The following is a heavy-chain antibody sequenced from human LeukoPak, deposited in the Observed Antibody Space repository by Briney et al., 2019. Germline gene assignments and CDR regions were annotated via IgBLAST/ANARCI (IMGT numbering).Heavy chain of an antibody. D-gene: IGHD3-10*01. CDR1: GYTFTTHG. J-gene: IGHJ4*02. Sequence: ASVKVSCKASGYTFTTHGISWVRQAPGQGLEWMGWISAYNGSTKYTQKFQGRGTMTTDTSTNTAYMELRSLRSDDSAVYYCARGGARFGDAFDYWGQGTLVTVSS. V-gene: IGHV1-18*01. CDR2: ISAYNGST. CDR3: ARGGARFGDAFDY.